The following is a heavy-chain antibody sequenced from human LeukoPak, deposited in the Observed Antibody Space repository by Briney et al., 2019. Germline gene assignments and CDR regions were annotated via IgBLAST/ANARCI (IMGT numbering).Heavy chain of an antibody. CDR3: ASIKRGYSSSWSENYYYYYMDV. D-gene: IGHD6-13*01. V-gene: IGHV4-59*01. Sequence: SETLSLTCTVSGGSISSYYWSWIRQPPGKGLEWIGYIYYSGSTNYNPSLKSRVTISVDTSKNQFSLKLSSVTAADTAVYYCASIKRGYSSSWSENYYYYYMDVWGKGTTVTISS. CDR1: GGSISSYY. CDR2: IYYSGST. J-gene: IGHJ6*03.